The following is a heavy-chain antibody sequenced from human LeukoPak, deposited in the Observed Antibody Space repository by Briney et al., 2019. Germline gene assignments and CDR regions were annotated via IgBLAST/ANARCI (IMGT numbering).Heavy chain of an antibody. CDR1: GGSINNSRFY. V-gene: IGHV4-39*07. D-gene: IGHD2-2*01. CDR2: IYYSGRT. CDR3: ARAPEYCSSTSCAVPFDY. Sequence: SETLSLTCTVSGGSINNSRFYRDWIRQPPGKGLEWIGNIYYSGRTYYKPSLKSRVTISVDTSKNQFSLKLSSVTAADTAVYYCARAPEYCSSTSCAVPFDYWGQGTLVTVSS. J-gene: IGHJ4*02.